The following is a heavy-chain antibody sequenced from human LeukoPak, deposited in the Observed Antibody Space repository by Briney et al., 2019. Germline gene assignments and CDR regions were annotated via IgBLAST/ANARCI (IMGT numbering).Heavy chain of an antibody. D-gene: IGHD2-21*02. CDR2: ISGSGGST. Sequence: GGSLRLSCAASGFTFSSYAMSWVRQAPGKGLEWVSSISGSGGSTYYADSVKGRFTISRDNSKNTLYLQMNSLRAEDTAVYYCAKDSYLAYCGGDCYGDYWGQGTLVIVSS. J-gene: IGHJ4*02. V-gene: IGHV3-23*01. CDR3: AKDSYLAYCGGDCYGDY. CDR1: GFTFSSYA.